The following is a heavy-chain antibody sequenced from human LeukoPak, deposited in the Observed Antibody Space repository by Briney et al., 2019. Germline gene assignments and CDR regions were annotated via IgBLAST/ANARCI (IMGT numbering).Heavy chain of an antibody. Sequence: SETLSLTCTVSGGSISSGGYYWSWIRQPPGKGLEWIGYIYHSGSTYYNPSLKSRVTISVDRSKNQFSLKLSSVTAADTAVYYCAREIVGATWAPGNSYMDVWGKGTTVTVSS. CDR2: IYHSGST. J-gene: IGHJ6*03. D-gene: IGHD1-26*01. CDR3: AREIVGATWAPGNSYMDV. CDR1: GGSISSGGYY. V-gene: IGHV4-30-2*01.